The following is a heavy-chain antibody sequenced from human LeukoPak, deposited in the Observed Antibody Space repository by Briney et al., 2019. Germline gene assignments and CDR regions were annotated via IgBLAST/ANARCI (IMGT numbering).Heavy chain of an antibody. CDR3: AKDYADTAMVVPPDY. V-gene: IGHV3-33*06. CDR2: IWYDGSNK. Sequence: GRSLRLSCAASGFTFSSNGMHWVRQAPGKGLEWVAVIWYDGSNKYYADSVKGRFTISRDNSKNTLYLQMNSLRAEDTAVYYCAKDYADTAMVVPPDYWGQGTLVIVSS. J-gene: IGHJ4*02. CDR1: GFTFSSNG. D-gene: IGHD5-18*01.